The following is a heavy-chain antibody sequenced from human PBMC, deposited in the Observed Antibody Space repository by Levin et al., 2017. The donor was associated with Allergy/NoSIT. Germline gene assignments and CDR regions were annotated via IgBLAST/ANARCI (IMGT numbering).Heavy chain of an antibody. Sequence: HAGGSLRLSCAASGFSFNNYGMHWVRQAPGKGLEWVALISSDGSNRYYADSVKGRFTVSRDNSESTLYLQMNSLRPEDTAVYYCGKDHGQQWLQSAIEYWGQGTLVTVSS. D-gene: IGHD5-24*01. V-gene: IGHV3-30*18. CDR2: ISSDGSNR. J-gene: IGHJ4*02. CDR1: GFSFNNYG. CDR3: GKDHGQQWLQSAIEY.